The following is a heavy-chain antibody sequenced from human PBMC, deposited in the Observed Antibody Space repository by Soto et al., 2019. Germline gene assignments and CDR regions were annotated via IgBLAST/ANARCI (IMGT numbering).Heavy chain of an antibody. J-gene: IGHJ4*02. CDR2: IYHSGST. D-gene: IGHD2-2*01. CDR1: GGSISSGGYS. Sequence: SETLSLTCAVSGGSISSGGYSWSWIRQPPGKGLEWIGYIYHSGSTYYSPSLKSRVTISVDRSKNQFSLKLSSVTAADTAVYYRARLYCSSTSCLDYWGQGTLVTVSS. CDR3: ARLYCSSTSCLDY. V-gene: IGHV4-30-2*01.